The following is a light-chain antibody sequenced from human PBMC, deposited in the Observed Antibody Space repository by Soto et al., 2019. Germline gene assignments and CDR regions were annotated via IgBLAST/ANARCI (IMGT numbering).Light chain of an antibody. CDR3: QSYDSSNQV. Sequence: NFMPTQPHSVSESPGKTVTISCTRSSDSIASNYVQWYQQRPGSSPTTVIYEDNQRPSGVPDRFSGSIDSSSNSASLTISGLKTEDEADYYCQSYDSSNQVFGGGTKLTVL. CDR2: EDN. CDR1: SDSIASNY. J-gene: IGLJ3*02. V-gene: IGLV6-57*01.